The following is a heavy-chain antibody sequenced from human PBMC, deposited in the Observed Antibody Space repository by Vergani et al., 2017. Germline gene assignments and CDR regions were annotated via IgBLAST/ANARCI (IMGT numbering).Heavy chain of an antibody. D-gene: IGHD3-16*01. CDR1: GFTFSSYA. CDR2: ISYDGSNK. CDR3: ARGGEWFDP. Sequence: QVQLVESGGGVVQPGRSLRLSCAASGFTFSSYAMHWVRQAPGKGLEWVAVISYDGSNKYYADSVKGRFTISRDNSKNTLYLQMNSLRAEDTAVYYCARGGEWFDPWGQGTLVTVSS. J-gene: IGHJ5*02. V-gene: IGHV3-30*07.